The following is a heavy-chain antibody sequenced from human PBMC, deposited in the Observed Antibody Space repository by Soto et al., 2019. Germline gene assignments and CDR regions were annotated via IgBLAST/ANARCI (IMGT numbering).Heavy chain of an antibody. Sequence: YETLSLTCTVSGDSGTSSNNDWSWIRHPPGKGLEWIRYIYCSGRTNYSPSHRAWVTLTLDSWNLQFSLKVSSVNDADPAVYYCVRIRVDRSMIYWFEPWGQGTLVTVS. D-gene: IGHD5-18*01. J-gene: IGHJ5*02. V-gene: IGHV4-61*01. CDR2: IYCSGRT. CDR3: VRIRVDRSMIYWFEP. CDR1: GDSGTSSNND.